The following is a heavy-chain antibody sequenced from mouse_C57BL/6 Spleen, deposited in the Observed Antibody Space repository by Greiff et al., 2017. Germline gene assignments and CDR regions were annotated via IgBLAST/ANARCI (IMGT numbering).Heavy chain of an antibody. Sequence: QVQLQQSGAELVRPGASVTLSCKASGYTFTDYEMHWVKQTPVHGLEWIGAIDPETGGTAYNQKFKGKAILTADKSSSTAYMELRSLTSEDSAVYYCTRSRDSSGYRAWFADWGQGTLVTVSA. CDR2: IDPETGGT. J-gene: IGHJ3*01. V-gene: IGHV1-15*01. D-gene: IGHD3-2*02. CDR1: GYTFTDYE. CDR3: TRSRDSSGYRAWFAD.